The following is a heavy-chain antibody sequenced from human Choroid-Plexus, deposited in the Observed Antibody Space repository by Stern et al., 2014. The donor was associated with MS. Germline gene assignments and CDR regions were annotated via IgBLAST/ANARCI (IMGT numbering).Heavy chain of an antibody. D-gene: IGHD2/OR15-2a*01. Sequence: MQLVESGGGVVQPGRPLRLSCVASGFTFGSCAMHWVRQAPGKGLEWVAGVSYDGSNSYYADSLNGRFTISRDNSQNTLYMQMSSLRPEDTAVYYCAKDRQYLTYFCDHWGQGSLVTVSS. CDR2: VSYDGSNS. V-gene: IGHV3-30*18. CDR3: AKDRQYLTYFCDH. CDR1: GFTFGSCA. J-gene: IGHJ5*02.